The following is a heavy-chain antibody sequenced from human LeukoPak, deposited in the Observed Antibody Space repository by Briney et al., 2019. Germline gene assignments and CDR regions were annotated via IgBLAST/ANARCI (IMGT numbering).Heavy chain of an antibody. D-gene: IGHD6-19*01. CDR3: ARGFSSGWFDAFDI. J-gene: IGHJ3*02. CDR2: INTNTGNP. V-gene: IGHV7-4-1*02. CDR1: GYTFTSYA. Sequence: GASVKVSCKASGYTFTSYAMNWVRQAPGQGLEWMGWINTNTGNPTYAQGFTGRFVFSLDTSVSTAYLQISSLKAEDTAVYYCARGFSSGWFDAFDIWGQGTMVTVSS.